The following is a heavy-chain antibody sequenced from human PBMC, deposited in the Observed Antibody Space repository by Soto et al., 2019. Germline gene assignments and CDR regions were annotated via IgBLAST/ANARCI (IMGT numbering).Heavy chain of an antibody. CDR1: GFTFINTW. J-gene: IGHJ4*02. D-gene: IGHD6-19*01. V-gene: IGHV3-15*01. Sequence: EVQLVESGGGLVKPGGSLRLSCAASGFTFINTWMSWVRQAPGKGLAWVGRVKSKTDGGTTDYAPPVRGRFIISRDDSQKMVYLQMNSLKTEDSGVYFCTTGFSSDWFDYWGQGILVTVSS. CDR2: VKSKTDGGTT. CDR3: TTGFSSDWFDY.